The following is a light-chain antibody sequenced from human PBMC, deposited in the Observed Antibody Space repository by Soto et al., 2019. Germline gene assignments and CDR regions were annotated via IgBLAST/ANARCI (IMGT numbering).Light chain of an antibody. CDR3: QQRSVWPWT. CDR1: QSVNNY. CDR2: DTS. J-gene: IGKJ1*01. Sequence: EIVLTQSPATLSLSPGERATLSCRASQSVNNYLAWYQQKPGQAPRLLIYDTSDRATGIPARFSGSGSGTDFTLTISSLEPEDVAVFYCQQRSVWPWTFGQGTKVEI. V-gene: IGKV3-11*01.